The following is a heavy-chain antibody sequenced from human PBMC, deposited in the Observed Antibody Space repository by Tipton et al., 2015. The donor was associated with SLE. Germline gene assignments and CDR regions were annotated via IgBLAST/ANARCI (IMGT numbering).Heavy chain of an antibody. CDR1: GSLSGDF. D-gene: IGHD3-3*01. J-gene: IGHJ4*02. CDR3: ARGILEWSDY. CDR2: INHSGST. V-gene: IGHV4-34*01. Sequence: TLSLTCAVYGSLSGDFWGWVRQSPGKHLEWIGEINHSGSTNYNPSLKSRVTISVDTSKNQFSLKLSSVTAADTAVYYCARGILEWSDYWGQGTLVTVSS.